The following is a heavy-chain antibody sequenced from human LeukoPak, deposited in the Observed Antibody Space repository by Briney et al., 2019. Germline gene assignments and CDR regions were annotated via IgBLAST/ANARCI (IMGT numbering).Heavy chain of an antibody. CDR1: EFTFW. J-gene: IGHJ4*02. CDR3: GNLD. CDR2: TNGDGSST. V-gene: IGHV3-74*01. Sequence: PGGSLRLSCAASEFTFWMHWVRQAPGKGLVWVSQTNGDGSSTSYADSVKGRFTISRDNAKNTLYLQMNSLRAEDTAVYYCGNLDWGQGTLVTVSS.